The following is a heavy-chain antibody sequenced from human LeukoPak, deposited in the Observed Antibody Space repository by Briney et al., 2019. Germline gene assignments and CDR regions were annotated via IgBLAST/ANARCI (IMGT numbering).Heavy chain of an antibody. CDR1: GFTFSNAW. J-gene: IGHJ4*02. Sequence: GGSLRLSCAVSGFTFSNAWMSWVRQAAGKGLEWVGRVKSKADDGTTEYAAPVKGRFTISRDDSKNTLYLQMNSLKTEDTAVYYCTTGERRFDSSGYYPYYFDYWGQGTLVTVSS. D-gene: IGHD3-22*01. V-gene: IGHV3-15*01. CDR2: VKSKADDGTT. CDR3: TTGERRFDSSGYYPYYFDY.